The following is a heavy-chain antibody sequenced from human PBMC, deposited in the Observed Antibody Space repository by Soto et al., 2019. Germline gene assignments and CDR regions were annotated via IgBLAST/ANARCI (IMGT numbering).Heavy chain of an antibody. CDR2: INHSGST. CDR3: ATGPRGWFDP. Sequence: SETLSLTCAVYGGSFSGYYWSWIRQPPGKGLEWIGEINHSGSTNYNPSLKSRVTISVDTSMNQFSLKLTSVTAADTAVYYCATGPRGWFDPWGHGALVTDSS. CDR1: GGSFSGYY. V-gene: IGHV4-34*01. J-gene: IGHJ5*02. D-gene: IGHD1-1*01.